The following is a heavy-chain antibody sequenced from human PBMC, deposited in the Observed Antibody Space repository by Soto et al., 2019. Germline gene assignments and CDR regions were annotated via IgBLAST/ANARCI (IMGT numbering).Heavy chain of an antibody. CDR2: ISWNSGSI. J-gene: IGHJ4*02. D-gene: IGHD2-21*01. Sequence: EVQLVESGGGLVQPGRSLRLSCAASGFTFDDYVMHWVRQAPGKGLEWVSGISWNSGSIGYADSVKGRFTISRDNAKNSLYLQMNSLRAEDTALYYCAKDIGVVIANQFDYWGQGTLVTVSS. CDR3: AKDIGVVIANQFDY. CDR1: GFTFDDYV. V-gene: IGHV3-9*01.